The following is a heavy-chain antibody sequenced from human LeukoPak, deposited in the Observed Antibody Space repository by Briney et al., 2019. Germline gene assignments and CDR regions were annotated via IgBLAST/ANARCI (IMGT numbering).Heavy chain of an antibody. V-gene: IGHV1-69*13. D-gene: IGHD6-6*01. J-gene: IGHJ4*02. CDR2: IIPIFGTA. CDR3: ARQYSSSSGSELWIDY. CDR1: GGTFSSYA. Sequence: SVKVSCKASGGTFSSYAISWVRQAPGQGLEWMGGIIPIFGTANYAQKFQGRVTITADESTSTAYMELSSLRSEDTAVYYCARQYSSSSGSELWIDYWGQGTLVTVSS.